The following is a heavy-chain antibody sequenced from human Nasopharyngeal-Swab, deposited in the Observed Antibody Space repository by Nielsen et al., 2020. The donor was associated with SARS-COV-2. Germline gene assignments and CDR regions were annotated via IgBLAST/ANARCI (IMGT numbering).Heavy chain of an antibody. CDR2: MNPNSGNT. Sequence: ASVKVSCKAAGYTFTSYDINWVRQATGQGREWMGWMNPNSGNTGYAQKFQVRVTMTRNTSISTAYMELSSLRSEDTAVYYCSRGWLLHAFDIWGQGTMVTVSS. V-gene: IGHV1-8*01. CDR1: GYTFTSYD. J-gene: IGHJ3*02. D-gene: IGHD6-19*01. CDR3: SRGWLLHAFDI.